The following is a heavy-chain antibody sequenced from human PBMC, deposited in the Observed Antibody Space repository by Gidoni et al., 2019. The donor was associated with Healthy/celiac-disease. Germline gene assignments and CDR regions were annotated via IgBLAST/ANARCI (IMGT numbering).Heavy chain of an antibody. CDR1: GFPFGDFA. CDR2: ISWNSGSI. V-gene: IGHV3-9*01. J-gene: IGHJ4*02. D-gene: IGHD1-26*01. Sequence: EVQLVESGGGLVQPGRSLSLSCAGSGFPFGDFAMPWVRPAPGKGLEWVSGISWNSGSIGYADSVKGRFTISRDNAKNSLYLQMNSLRAEDTALYYCAKVFLNRYSGSYYFDYWGQGTLVTVSS. CDR3: AKVFLNRYSGSYYFDY.